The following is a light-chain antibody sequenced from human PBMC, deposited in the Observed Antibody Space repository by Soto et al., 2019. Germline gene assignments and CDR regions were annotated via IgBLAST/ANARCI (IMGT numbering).Light chain of an antibody. CDR1: SSDIGSYSFF. CDR3: CSHAPGTTRV. V-gene: IGLV2-23*01. J-gene: IGLJ1*01. CDR2: EGS. Sequence: QSALTQPASVSGSPGQSITISCTGTSSDIGSYSFFVSWYQQHPGEAPKLIIYEGSKRPSGVSDRFSASKSANTASLTISGLHPEDEADYHCCSHAPGTTRVFGTGTKLTVL.